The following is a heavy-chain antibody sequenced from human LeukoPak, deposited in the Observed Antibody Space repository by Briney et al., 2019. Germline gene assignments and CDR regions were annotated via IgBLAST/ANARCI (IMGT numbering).Heavy chain of an antibody. J-gene: IGHJ5*02. V-gene: IGHV4-39*01. CDR2: INYSGNT. CDR1: GGSISSSSYY. Sequence: SETLSLTCTVSGGSISSSSYYWVWIRQPPGQELEWIGSINYSGNTYYNPSVKSRVTISVDTTKNQFSLKVTSVTAADTAVYYCARLNKPGWFDPWGQGTLVTVSS. CDR3: ARLNKPGWFDP. D-gene: IGHD1-14*01.